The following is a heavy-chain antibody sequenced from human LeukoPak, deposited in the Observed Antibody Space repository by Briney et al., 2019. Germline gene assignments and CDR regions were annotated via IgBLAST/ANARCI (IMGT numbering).Heavy chain of an antibody. J-gene: IGHJ4*02. Sequence: GGSLRLSCAASGFTFTSYAMTWVRQAPGKGLEWVSSVSGSGGGTYYADSVKGRFTISRDNSKNTLYLQMNSLRAEDAAVYFCAKGGDYYGATFDFWGQGTLVTVSS. CDR1: GFTFTSYA. D-gene: IGHD3-10*01. V-gene: IGHV3-23*01. CDR3: AKGGDYYGATFDF. CDR2: VSGSGGGT.